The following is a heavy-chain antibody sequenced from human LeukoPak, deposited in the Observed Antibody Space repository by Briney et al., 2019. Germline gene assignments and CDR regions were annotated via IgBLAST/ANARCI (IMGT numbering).Heavy chain of an antibody. CDR3: ARHSAYYDILTGYYRGWFDP. D-gene: IGHD3-9*01. CDR2: IYYSGST. Sequence: SETLSLTCTVSGGSISSSSYYWGWIRQPPGKGLEWIGSIYYSGSTYYNPSLKSRVTISVDTSKNQFSLKLSSVTAADTAVYYCARHSAYYDILTGYYRGWFDPWGQGTLVTVSS. J-gene: IGHJ5*02. CDR1: GGSISSSSYY. V-gene: IGHV4-39*01.